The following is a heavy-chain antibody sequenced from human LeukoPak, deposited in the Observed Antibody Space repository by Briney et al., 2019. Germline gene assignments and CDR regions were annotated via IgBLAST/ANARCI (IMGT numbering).Heavy chain of an antibody. Sequence: ATVKISCKVSGYTFTDYYMHWVQQSPGKGLEWMGLVDPEDGETIYAEKFQGRVTITADTSTDTAYMELSSLRSEDTAVYYCATLAVAGGQYYFDYWGQGTLVTVSS. CDR3: ATLAVAGGQYYFDY. J-gene: IGHJ4*02. CDR1: GYTFTDYY. CDR2: VDPEDGET. V-gene: IGHV1-69-2*01. D-gene: IGHD6-19*01.